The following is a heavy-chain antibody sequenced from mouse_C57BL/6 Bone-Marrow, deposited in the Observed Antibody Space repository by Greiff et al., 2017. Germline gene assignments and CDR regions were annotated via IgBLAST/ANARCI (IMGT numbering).Heavy chain of an antibody. Sequence: EVHLVESGGGLVQSGRSLRLSCATSGFTFSDFYMEWVRQAPGKGLEWIAASRNKANDYTTEYSASVKGRFIVSRDTSQSILYLQMNALGAEDTAIYYCARDEGAMDYWGQGTSVTVSS. J-gene: IGHJ4*01. V-gene: IGHV7-1*01. CDR2: SRNKANDYTT. CDR3: ARDEGAMDY. CDR1: GFTFSDFY.